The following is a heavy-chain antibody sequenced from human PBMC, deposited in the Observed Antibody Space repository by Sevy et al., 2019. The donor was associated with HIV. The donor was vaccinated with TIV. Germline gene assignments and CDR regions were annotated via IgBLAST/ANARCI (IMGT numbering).Heavy chain of an antibody. CDR3: ASIFGTRGGEDY. V-gene: IGHV3-66*02. D-gene: IGHD3-16*01. Sequence: GGSLRLSCAASGFTVSSNYMSWVRQAPGKGLEWVSVIYSGGSTYYADSVKGRFTISRDNSKNTLYLQMNSLRAEDAAVYYCASIFGTRGGEDYWGQGTLVTVSS. CDR2: IYSGGST. CDR1: GFTVSSNY. J-gene: IGHJ4*02.